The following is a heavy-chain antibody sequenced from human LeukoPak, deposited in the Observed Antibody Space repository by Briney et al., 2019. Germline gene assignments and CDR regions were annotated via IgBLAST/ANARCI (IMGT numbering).Heavy chain of an antibody. CDR3: AIGPRTSAFDI. CDR2: IYSGGST. Sequence: GGSLRLSCAASGFTFSSYSMNWVRQAPGKGLEWVSAIYSGGSTYYADSVKGRFTISRDNSKNTLYLQMNSLRVEDTAVYYCAIGPRTSAFDIWGQGTMVTVSS. J-gene: IGHJ3*02. V-gene: IGHV3-66*01. CDR1: GFTFSSYS. D-gene: IGHD1-14*01.